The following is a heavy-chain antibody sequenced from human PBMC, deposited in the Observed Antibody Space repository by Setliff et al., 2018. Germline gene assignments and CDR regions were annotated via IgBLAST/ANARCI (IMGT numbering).Heavy chain of an antibody. J-gene: IGHJ6*02. V-gene: IGHV5-51*01. Sequence: GESLKISCNGSGYSFTSYWIAWVRQMPGKGLEWMGIIYPGDSDTRYSPSFQGQVTISADRSTRTAYLQWSSLKASDTAFYYCARSDYGDYFAWDSYGMDVWGQGTTVTVSS. CDR1: GYSFTSYW. CDR2: IYPGDSDT. CDR3: ARSDYGDYFAWDSYGMDV. D-gene: IGHD4-17*01.